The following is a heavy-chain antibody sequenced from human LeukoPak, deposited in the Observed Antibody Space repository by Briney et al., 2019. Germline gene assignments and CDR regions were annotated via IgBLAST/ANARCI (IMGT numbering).Heavy chain of an antibody. D-gene: IGHD3-9*01. Sequence: PSETLSLTCAVYGGSFSGYYWSWIRQPPGKGLEWIGEINHSGSTNYNPSLKSRVTISVNTSKNQFSLKLSSVTAADTAVYYCATMYYDILTGAGKFDYWGQGTLVTVSS. CDR3: ATMYYDILTGAGKFDY. CDR2: INHSGST. V-gene: IGHV4-34*01. CDR1: GGSFSGYY. J-gene: IGHJ4*02.